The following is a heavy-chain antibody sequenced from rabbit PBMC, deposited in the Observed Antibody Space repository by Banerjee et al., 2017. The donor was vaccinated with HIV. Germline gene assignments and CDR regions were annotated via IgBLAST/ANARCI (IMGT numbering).Heavy chain of an antibody. J-gene: IGHJ4*01. CDR3: ARDLAGVIGWNFNL. CDR1: GFSFSSSYW. V-gene: IGHV1S45*01. CDR2: IDPVFGSK. Sequence: QEQLEESGGDLVKPEGSLTLTCTASGFSFSSSYWICWVRQAPGKGLEWIGYIDPVFGSKSYASWVNGRFTISSHNAQNTLYLQLNSLTAADTATYFCARDLAGVIGWNFNLWGPGTLVTVS. D-gene: IGHD4-1*01.